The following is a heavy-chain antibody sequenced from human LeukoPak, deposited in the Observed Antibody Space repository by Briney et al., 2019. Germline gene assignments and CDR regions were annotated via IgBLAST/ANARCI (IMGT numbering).Heavy chain of an antibody. CDR3: ARDLMLAELLLPFDY. D-gene: IGHD1-26*01. Sequence: GVSVKVSCKASGYTFTSYGISWVRQAPGQGLEWMGWISAYNGNTNYAQKLQGRVTMTTDASTSTAYMELRSLRSDDTAVYYCARDLMLAELLLPFDYWGQGTLVTVSS. V-gene: IGHV1-18*01. CDR2: ISAYNGNT. J-gene: IGHJ4*02. CDR1: GYTFTSYG.